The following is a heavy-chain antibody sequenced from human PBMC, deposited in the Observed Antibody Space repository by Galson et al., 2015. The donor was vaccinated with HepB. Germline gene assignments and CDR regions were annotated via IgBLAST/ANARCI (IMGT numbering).Heavy chain of an antibody. D-gene: IGHD6-6*01. CDR2: INPNSGGT. V-gene: IGHV1-2*02. CDR3: ARGGESIAARHGMDLIFYYYYYMDV. Sequence: SVKVSCKASGYTFTGYYMHWVRQAPGQGLEWMGWINPNSGGTNYAQKFQGRVTMTRDTSISTAYMELSRLRSDDTAVYYCARGGESIAARHGMDLIFYYYYYMDVWGKGTTVTVSS. J-gene: IGHJ6*03. CDR1: GYTFTGYY.